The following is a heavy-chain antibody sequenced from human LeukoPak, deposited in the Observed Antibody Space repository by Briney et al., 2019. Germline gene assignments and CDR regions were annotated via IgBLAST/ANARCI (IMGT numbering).Heavy chain of an antibody. J-gene: IGHJ6*03. D-gene: IGHD5-12*01. Sequence: GGSLRLSCVASGFTSGFNYSEFWMNWVRQAPGKGLEWVANMKEDGSERYSVDSVEGRFTISRDNAKNSLYLQMNSLRAEDTAVYYCARDAVSGYEYYYYYMDVWGKGTTVTISS. CDR3: ARDAVSGYEYYYYYMDV. CDR1: GFTSGFNYSEFW. CDR2: MKEDGSER. V-gene: IGHV3-7*01.